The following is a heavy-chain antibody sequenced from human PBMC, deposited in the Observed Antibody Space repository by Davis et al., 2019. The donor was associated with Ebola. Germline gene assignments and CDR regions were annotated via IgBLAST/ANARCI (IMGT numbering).Heavy chain of an antibody. V-gene: IGHV1-46*01. CDR2: INPNGGST. CDR1: GYTFTNYY. CDR3: ATPRVVPAAKTYSYYYGMDV. Sequence: AASVKVSCKASGYTFTNYYLQWVRQAPGQGLEWMGIINPNGGSTIYAQKFQGRVNMTEDTSTDTAYMELSGLRSEDTAVYYCATPRVVPAAKTYSYYYGMDVWGQGTTVTVSS. D-gene: IGHD2-2*01. J-gene: IGHJ6*02.